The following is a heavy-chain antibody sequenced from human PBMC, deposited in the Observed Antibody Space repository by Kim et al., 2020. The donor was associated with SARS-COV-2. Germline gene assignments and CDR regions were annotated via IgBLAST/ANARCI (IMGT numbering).Heavy chain of an antibody. D-gene: IGHD3-16*01. V-gene: IGHV3-48*03. J-gene: IGHJ6*02. Sequence: GGSLRLICAASGFTFSSYEMNWVRQAPGKGLEWVSYISSSGSTIYYADSVKGRFTISRDNAKNSLYLQMNSLRAEDTAVDYCARDDVRWGNYYGMGVWGQGTTVTVYS. CDR2: ISSSGSTI. CDR3: ARDDVRWGNYYGMGV. CDR1: GFTFSSYE.